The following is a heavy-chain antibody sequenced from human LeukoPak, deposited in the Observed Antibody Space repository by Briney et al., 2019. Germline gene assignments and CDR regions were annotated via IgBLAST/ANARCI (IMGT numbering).Heavy chain of an antibody. CDR1: GVTFSSYA. J-gene: IGHJ1*01. D-gene: IGHD1-26*01. Sequence: GGSLRLSCAASGVTFSSYAMSWVRQAPGKGLEWVSAISGSGGSTYYADSVKGRFTISRDNSKNTLYLQMNSLRAEDTAVYYCAKDPRRGSGSYFNAEYFQHWGQGTLVTVSS. CDR2: ISGSGGST. CDR3: AKDPRRGSGSYFNAEYFQH. V-gene: IGHV3-23*01.